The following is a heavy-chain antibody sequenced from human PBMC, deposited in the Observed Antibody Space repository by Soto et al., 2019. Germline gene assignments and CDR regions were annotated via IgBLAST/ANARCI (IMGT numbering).Heavy chain of an antibody. V-gene: IGHV1-69*13. CDR3: ARDPEYSSSSAGGAFDI. J-gene: IGHJ3*02. CDR1: GGTFSSYA. D-gene: IGHD6-6*01. Sequence: SVKVSCKASGGTFSSYAISWVRQAPGQGLEWMGGIIPIFGTANYAQKFQGRVTITADESTSTAYMELSSLRSEDTAVYYCARDPEYSSSSAGGAFDIWGQGTMVTVSS. CDR2: IIPIFGTA.